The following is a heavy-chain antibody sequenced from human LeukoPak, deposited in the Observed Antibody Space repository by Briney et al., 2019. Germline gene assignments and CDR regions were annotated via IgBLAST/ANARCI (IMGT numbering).Heavy chain of an antibody. V-gene: IGHV3-23*01. CDR2: ISGSGGST. J-gene: IGHJ4*02. CDR1: GFTFSSYA. Sequence: PGGSLRLSCAASGFTFSSYAMSWIRQAPEKGLEWVSAISGSGGSTYYADSVKGRFTISRDNSKNTLYLQMNSLRAEDTAVYYCAKPLQTATKYYYFDYWGQGTLVTVSS. D-gene: IGHD1-1*01. CDR3: AKPLQTATKYYYFDY.